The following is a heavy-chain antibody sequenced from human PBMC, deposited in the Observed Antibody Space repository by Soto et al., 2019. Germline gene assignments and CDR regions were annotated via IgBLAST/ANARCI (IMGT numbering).Heavy chain of an antibody. D-gene: IGHD2-2*01. CDR3: ARLGYCSSTSCYAGRIAAAGMSWTNWFDP. Sequence: EASVKVSCKASGYTFTSYGISWVRQAPGQGLEWMGWISAYNGNTNYAQKLQGRVTMTTDTSTSTAYMELRSLRSDDTAVYYCARLGYCSSTSCYAGRIAAAGMSWTNWFDPWGQGTLVTVSS. V-gene: IGHV1-18*01. CDR2: ISAYNGNT. CDR1: GYTFTSYG. J-gene: IGHJ5*02.